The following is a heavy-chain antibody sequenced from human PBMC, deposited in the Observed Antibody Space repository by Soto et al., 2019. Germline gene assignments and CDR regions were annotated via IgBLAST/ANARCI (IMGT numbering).Heavy chain of an antibody. D-gene: IGHD6-13*01. CDR2: INPNSGGT. J-gene: IGHJ5*02. Sequence: ASVNVSCKSSGYTFTGYYIHWVRQAPGQGLEWMGWINPNSGGTNYAQKFQGRVTMTRDTSISTAYMELSRLRSDDTAVYYCARDRDLYSSSWPNNWFDPWGQGTLVTVPQ. CDR3: ARDRDLYSSSWPNNWFDP. CDR1: GYTFTGYY. V-gene: IGHV1-2*02.